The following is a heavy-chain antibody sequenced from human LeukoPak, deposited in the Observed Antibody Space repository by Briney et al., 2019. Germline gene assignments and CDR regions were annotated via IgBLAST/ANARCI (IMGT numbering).Heavy chain of an antibody. J-gene: IGHJ6*02. CDR2: ISYDGSNK. V-gene: IGHV3-30*18. D-gene: IGHD5-18*01. Sequence: GRSLRLSCAASGFTFDDYAMHWVRQAPGKGLEWVAVISYDGSNKYYADSVKGRFTISRDNSKNTLYLQMNSLRAEDTAVYYCAKAAAAMAVYGMDVWGQGTTVTVSS. CDR3: AKAAAAMAVYGMDV. CDR1: GFTFDDYA.